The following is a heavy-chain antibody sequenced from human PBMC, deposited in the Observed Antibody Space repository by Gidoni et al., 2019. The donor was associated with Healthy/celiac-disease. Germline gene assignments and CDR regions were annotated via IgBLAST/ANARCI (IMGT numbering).Heavy chain of an antibody. V-gene: IGHV4-4*02. CDR2: IYHSGST. CDR3: ARKRGGLVATTPFDY. Sequence: QPPGKGLEWIGEIYHSGSTNYNPSLKSRVTISVDKSKNQFSLKLSSVTAADTAVYYCARKRGGLVATTPFDYWGQGTLVTVSS. J-gene: IGHJ4*02. D-gene: IGHD5-12*01.